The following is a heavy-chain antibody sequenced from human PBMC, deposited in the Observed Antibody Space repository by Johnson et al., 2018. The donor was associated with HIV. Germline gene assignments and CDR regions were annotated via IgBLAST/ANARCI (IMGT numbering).Heavy chain of an antibody. CDR1: GFTFSSYA. CDR3: VTLVVAPPFDI. D-gene: IGHD2-15*01. CDR2: IYSGGST. Sequence: VQLVESGGGLVQPGGSLRLSCAASGFTFSSYAMSWVRQAPGKGLEWVSVIYSGGSTYYADSVKGRFTISRDNSKNTLYLQMNSLRAEDTAVYLCVTLVVAPPFDIWGQGTMVTVSS. J-gene: IGHJ3*02. V-gene: IGHV3-66*01.